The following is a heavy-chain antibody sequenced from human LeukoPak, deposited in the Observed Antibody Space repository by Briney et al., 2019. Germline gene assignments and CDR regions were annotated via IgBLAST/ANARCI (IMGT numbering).Heavy chain of an antibody. CDR3: ARVHYGSGIDY. Sequence: SETLSLTCTVTGGSISSYYWSWIRQPPGKGLEWIGYIYYSGSTNYNPSLKSRVTISVDTSKNQFSLKLSSVTAADTAVYYCARVHYGSGIDYWGQGTLVTVSS. CDR1: GGSISSYY. CDR2: IYYSGST. J-gene: IGHJ4*02. V-gene: IGHV4-59*13. D-gene: IGHD3-10*01.